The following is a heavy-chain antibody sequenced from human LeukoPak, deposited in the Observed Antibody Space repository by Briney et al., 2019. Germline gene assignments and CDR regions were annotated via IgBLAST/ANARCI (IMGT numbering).Heavy chain of an antibody. V-gene: IGHV4-34*01. CDR3: ARYYDILTGYYTTDY. J-gene: IGHJ4*02. Sequence: SETLSLTCAVYGGSFSGYYWSWIRQPPGKGLEWIGEINHSGSTNYNPSLKSRVTISVDTSKNQFSLKLSSVTAADTAVYYCARYYDILTGYYTTDYWGQGTLVTVSS. D-gene: IGHD3-9*01. CDR1: GGSFSGYY. CDR2: INHSGST.